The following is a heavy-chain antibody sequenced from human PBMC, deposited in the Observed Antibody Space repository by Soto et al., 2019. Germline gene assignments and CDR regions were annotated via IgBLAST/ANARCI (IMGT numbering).Heavy chain of an antibody. CDR1: GFTFGDYA. J-gene: IGHJ6*02. V-gene: IGHV3-49*04. CDR3: TRSSLYSPTYSSSSVFDKYYYYGMDV. Sequence: GGSLRLSCTASGFTFGDYAMSWVRQAPGKGLEWVGFIRSKAYGGTTEYAASVKGRFTISRDDSKGIAYLQMNSLKTEDTAVYYCTRSSLYSPTYSSSSVFDKYYYYGMDVWGQGTQVTVSS. D-gene: IGHD6-6*01. CDR2: IRSKAYGGTT.